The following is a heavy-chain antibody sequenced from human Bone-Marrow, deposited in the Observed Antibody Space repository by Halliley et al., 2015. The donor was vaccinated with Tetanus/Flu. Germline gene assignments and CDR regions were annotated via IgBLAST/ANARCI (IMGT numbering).Heavy chain of an antibody. V-gene: IGHV1-18*01. CDR2: ISGYNGNA. Sequence: QGLGWRGWISGYNGNARYAQSVQGRVTMTLDTSTNTAYMEMRSLRSDDTAVYFCARDHSRGLDVWGQGTTVTVSS. CDR3: ARDHSRGLDV. J-gene: IGHJ6*02.